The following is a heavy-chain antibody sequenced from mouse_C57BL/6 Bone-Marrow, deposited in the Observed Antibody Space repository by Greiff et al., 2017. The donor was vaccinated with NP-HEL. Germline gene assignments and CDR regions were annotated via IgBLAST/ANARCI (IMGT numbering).Heavy chain of an antibody. CDR2: IWSGGST. V-gene: IGHV2-2*01. CDR3: ARHGRGFAY. CDR1: GFSLTSYG. Sequence: VKLVESGPGLVQPSQSLSITCTVSGFSLTSYGVHWVRQSPGKGLEWLGVIWSGGSTDYNAAFISRLSISKDNSKSQVFFKMNSLQADDTAIYYCARHGRGFAYWGKGTLVTVSA. D-gene: IGHD1-1*01. J-gene: IGHJ3*01.